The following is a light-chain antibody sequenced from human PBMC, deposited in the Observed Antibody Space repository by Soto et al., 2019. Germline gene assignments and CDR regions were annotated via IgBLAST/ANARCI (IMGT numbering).Light chain of an antibody. Sequence: IVMTQSPATLSVSPGERATLSCRASQSVGRNLAWYQQKPGQAPRLLIYGASTRATGIPATFSGSGSGTEFTLTISSLQSEDIAVYYCQQYHNWPPLTFGGGTKVEIK. CDR1: QSVGRN. CDR2: GAS. CDR3: QQYHNWPPLT. V-gene: IGKV3-15*01. J-gene: IGKJ4*01.